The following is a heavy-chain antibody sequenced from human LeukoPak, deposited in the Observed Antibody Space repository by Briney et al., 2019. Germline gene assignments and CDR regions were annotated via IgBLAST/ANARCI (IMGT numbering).Heavy chain of an antibody. CDR2: IYYSGST. CDR1: GGSNSSYY. Sequence: PSETLSLTCTVSGGSNSSYYWIWIRQPPGKGLEWIGYIYYSGSTNYNPSLKSRVTISVDTSKNQFSLKLSSVRAADTAVYYCARLAVFGDAFDIWGQGTKVTVSS. D-gene: IGHD2-21*01. CDR3: ARLAVFGDAFDI. J-gene: IGHJ3*02. V-gene: IGHV4-59*01.